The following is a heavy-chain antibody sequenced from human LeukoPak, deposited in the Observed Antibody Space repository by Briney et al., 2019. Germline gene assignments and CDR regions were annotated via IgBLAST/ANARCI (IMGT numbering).Heavy chain of an antibody. Sequence: GGSLRLSCAASGFTFSSYWVNWVRQAPGKGLEWVANINLDGSEIYYVDSVNGRFTISRDNAENSLYLQMNSLRAEDTAVYYCARGHISAATIAYWGQGTLVTVSS. CDR2: INLDGSEI. CDR3: ARGHISAATIAY. V-gene: IGHV3-7*01. J-gene: IGHJ4*02. D-gene: IGHD4-17*01. CDR1: GFTFSSYW.